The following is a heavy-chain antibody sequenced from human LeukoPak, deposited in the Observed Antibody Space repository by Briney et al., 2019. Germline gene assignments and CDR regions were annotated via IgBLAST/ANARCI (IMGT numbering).Heavy chain of an antibody. V-gene: IGHV4-39*07. J-gene: IGHJ4*02. CDR1: GVSISGSSYY. CDR3: AREGSYGLLD. Sequence: PSETLSLTCTVSGVSISGSSYYWGWIRQPPGKGLEWIGSIYYSGSTYYNPSLRSRVTISVDTSKNQFSLKLSSVTAADTAVYYCAREGSYGLLDWGQGTLVTVSS. D-gene: IGHD5-18*01. CDR2: IYYSGST.